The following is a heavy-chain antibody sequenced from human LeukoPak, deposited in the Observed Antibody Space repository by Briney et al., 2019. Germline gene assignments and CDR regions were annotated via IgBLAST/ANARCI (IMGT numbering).Heavy chain of an antibody. CDR3: ARVVASTSIDS. V-gene: IGHV4-38-2*02. CDR2: IFRSGSV. Sequence: SETLSLSCIVSGYSIISDYLWGWVRPPPGKGPEGFGSIFRSGSVYYNPSLKSRVTISIDPSKNPFSLKLTSVTAADTAIYYCARVVASTSIDSWGQGTLVTVSS. CDR1: GYSIISDYL. D-gene: IGHD2-15*01. J-gene: IGHJ4*02.